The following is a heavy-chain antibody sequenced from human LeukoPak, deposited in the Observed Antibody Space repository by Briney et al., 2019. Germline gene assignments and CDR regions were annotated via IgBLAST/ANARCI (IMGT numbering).Heavy chain of an antibody. J-gene: IGHJ4*02. CDR1: GFTFSSYA. CDR3: ARDGGDGYNY. CDR2: ISYDGSNK. Sequence: GRSLRLSCAASGFTFSSYAMHWVRQAPGKGLEWVAVISYDGSNKYYADSVKGRFTISRDNSKNTLYLQMNSLRAEDTAVYYCARDGGDGYNYWGQGTLVTVSS. D-gene: IGHD5-24*01. V-gene: IGHV3-30*04.